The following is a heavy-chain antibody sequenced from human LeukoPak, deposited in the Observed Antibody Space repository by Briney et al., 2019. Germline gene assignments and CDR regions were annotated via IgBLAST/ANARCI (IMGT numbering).Heavy chain of an antibody. V-gene: IGHV3-30*02. CDR1: GFTFSSYG. CDR2: IRYDGSNK. J-gene: IGHJ4*02. Sequence: GGSLRLSCAASGFTFSSYGMHWVRQAPGKGLEWVAFIRYDGSNKYYADSVKGRFTISRDNSKNTLYLQMNSLRAEDTAVYYCAKDGVATMVRGVGLDYWGQGTLVTVSS. D-gene: IGHD3-10*01. CDR3: AKDGVATMVRGVGLDY.